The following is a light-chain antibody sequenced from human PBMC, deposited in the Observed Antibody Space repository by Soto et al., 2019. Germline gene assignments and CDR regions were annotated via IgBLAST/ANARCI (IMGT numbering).Light chain of an antibody. CDR3: QHYYRYPIT. V-gene: IGKV1-16*01. Sequence: DIQMTQSPSSLSASVGDRVTITCRASQDISNYLAWFQQKPGKAPKSLIFTASNLLSGVPSRFSGSGSGTEFTLTIDNLRPEDFATYYCQHYYRYPITFGQGTRLEIK. CDR2: TAS. CDR1: QDISNY. J-gene: IGKJ5*01.